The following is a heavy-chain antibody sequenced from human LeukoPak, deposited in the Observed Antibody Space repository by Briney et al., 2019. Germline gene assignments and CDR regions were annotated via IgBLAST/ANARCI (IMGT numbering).Heavy chain of an antibody. CDR1: GYTLTELS. CDR2: FDPEDGET. CDR3: ARSAGHCNNGVCFTDYYMDV. V-gene: IGHV1-24*01. D-gene: IGHD2-8*01. J-gene: IGHJ6*03. Sequence: ASVKVSCKVSGYTLTELSMHWVRQAPGKGLEWMGGFDPEDGETIYAQKFQGRVTMTRDTSITTAYMELSSLTSDDTAVYFCARSAGHCNNGVCFTDYYMDVWGKGTTVTVSS.